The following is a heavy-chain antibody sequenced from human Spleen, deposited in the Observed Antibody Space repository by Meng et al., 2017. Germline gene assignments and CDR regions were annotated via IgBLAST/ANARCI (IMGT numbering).Heavy chain of an antibody. Sequence: SETLSLTCVVSGRSFSDYYWSWIRQPPGKGLEWIGYVYYTGTAHYNPSLESRVAISVDTSKNQFSLKLNSVTAADTAVYYCARAPLTSSDWSFADYWGQGTLVTVSS. V-gene: IGHV4-59*01. CDR2: VYYTGTA. CDR1: GRSFSDYY. CDR3: ARAPLTSSDWSFADY. J-gene: IGHJ4*02. D-gene: IGHD6-19*01.